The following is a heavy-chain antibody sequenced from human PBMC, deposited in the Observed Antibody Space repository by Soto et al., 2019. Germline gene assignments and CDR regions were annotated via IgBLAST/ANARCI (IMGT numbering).Heavy chain of an antibody. D-gene: IGHD4-4*01. CDR2: IYYSGST. CDR1: GGSISSGDYY. CDR3: ARDSKKTTLPPYYYYGMDV. V-gene: IGHV4-30-4*01. Sequence: PSETLSLTCTVSGGSISSGDYYWSWIRQPPGKGLEWIEYIYYSGSTYYNPSLKSRVTISVDTSKNQFSLKLSSVTAADTAVYYCARDSKKTTLPPYYYYGMDVWGQGTTVIVSS. J-gene: IGHJ6*02.